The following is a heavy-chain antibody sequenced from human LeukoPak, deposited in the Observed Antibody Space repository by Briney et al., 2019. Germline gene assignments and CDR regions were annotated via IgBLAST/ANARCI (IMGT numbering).Heavy chain of an antibody. J-gene: IGHJ4*02. Sequence: PSETLSLTCAVYGGSFSGYYWSWIRQPPGKGLEWIGEINHSGSTNYNPSLKSRVTISVDTSKNQFSLKLSSVTAADTAVYYCARHDYGDYFFGYWGQGTLVTVSS. CDR2: INHSGST. D-gene: IGHD4-17*01. CDR1: GGSFSGYY. CDR3: ARHDYGDYFFGY. V-gene: IGHV4-34*01.